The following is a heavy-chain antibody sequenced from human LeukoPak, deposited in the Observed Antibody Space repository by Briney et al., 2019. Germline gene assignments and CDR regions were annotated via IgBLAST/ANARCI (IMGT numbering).Heavy chain of an antibody. CDR3: ARSAPVPAARAPVDV. J-gene: IGHJ6*04. CDR2: IYYSGST. Sequence: SETLSLTCTVSGGSISSSSYYWSWIRQPPGKGLEWIGYIYYSGSTNYNPSLKSRVTISVDTSKNQFSLKLSSVTAADTAVYYCARSAPVPAARAPVDVWGKGTTVTVSS. CDR1: GGSISSSSYY. D-gene: IGHD2-2*01. V-gene: IGHV4-61*01.